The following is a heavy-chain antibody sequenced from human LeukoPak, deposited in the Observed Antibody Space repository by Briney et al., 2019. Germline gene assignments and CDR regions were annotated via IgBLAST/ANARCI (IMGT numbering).Heavy chain of an antibody. CDR3: AREAYGSGSFRTDYYYMDV. CDR2: INPNSGGT. D-gene: IGHD3-10*01. CDR1: GYTFTGYY. J-gene: IGHJ6*03. V-gene: IGHV1-2*02. Sequence: ASVKVSCKASGYTFTGYYMHWVRQAPGQGLEWKGWINPNSGGTNYAQRFQGRVTMTRDTSISTAYMELNRLRSDDTAVYYCAREAYGSGSFRTDYYYMDVWGKGTTVTISS.